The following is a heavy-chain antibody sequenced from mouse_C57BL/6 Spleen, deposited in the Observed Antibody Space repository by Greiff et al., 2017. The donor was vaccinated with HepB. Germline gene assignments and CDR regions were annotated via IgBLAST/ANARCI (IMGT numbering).Heavy chain of an antibody. Sequence: QVQLQQSGAELMKPGASVKLSCKASGYTFTGYWIAWVKQRPGHGLEWIGEILPGSGSTNYNEKFKGKATFTADTSTNTAYMQLSSLTTEDSAIYYCAREETTVVATGAMDYWGQGTSVTVSS. CDR2: ILPGSGST. J-gene: IGHJ4*01. CDR3: AREETTVVATGAMDY. D-gene: IGHD1-1*01. V-gene: IGHV1-9*01. CDR1: GYTFTGYW.